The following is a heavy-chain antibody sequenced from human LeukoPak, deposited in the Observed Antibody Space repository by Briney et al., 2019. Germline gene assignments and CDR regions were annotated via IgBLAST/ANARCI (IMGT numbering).Heavy chain of an antibody. J-gene: IGHJ1*01. Sequence: ASVKVSCKASGYTFTSYGISWVRQAPGQGLEWMGWINPNSGGTNYAQKFQGRVTMTRDTSISTAYMELSRLRFDDTALYYCASDMYSSSWYQHWGQGTLVTVSS. CDR3: ASDMYSSSWYQH. D-gene: IGHD6-13*01. CDR2: INPNSGGT. CDR1: GYTFTSYG. V-gene: IGHV1-2*02.